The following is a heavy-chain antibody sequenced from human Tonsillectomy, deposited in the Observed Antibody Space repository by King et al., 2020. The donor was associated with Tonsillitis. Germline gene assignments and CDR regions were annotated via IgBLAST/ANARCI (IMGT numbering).Heavy chain of an antibody. J-gene: IGHJ6*02. V-gene: IGHV5-51*01. CDR2: IYPGDSDT. CDR1: GYSFTNYW. D-gene: IGHD1-26*01. Sequence: QLVQSGAEVKKPGESLKISCKGSGYSFTNYWIAWVRQMPGKGLEWMGVIYPGDSDTRYSPFFQGQVTISADKSISTAYLQWSSLKASDSAMYYCARRRVGRSYYYGMDVWGQGTTVTVAS. CDR3: ARRRVGRSYYYGMDV.